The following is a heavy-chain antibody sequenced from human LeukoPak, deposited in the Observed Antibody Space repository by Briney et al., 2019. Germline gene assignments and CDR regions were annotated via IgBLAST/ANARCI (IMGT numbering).Heavy chain of an antibody. Sequence: ASVKVSCKASGYTFTSYGISWVRQAPGQGLEWMGWISAYNGNTNYAQKLQGRVTITADKSTSTAYMELSSLRSEDTAVYYCARDCPELGLSSWYLPCDYWGQGTLVTVSS. CDR1: GYTFTSYG. D-gene: IGHD6-13*01. CDR2: ISAYNGNT. J-gene: IGHJ4*02. V-gene: IGHV1-18*01. CDR3: ARDCPELGLSSWYLPCDY.